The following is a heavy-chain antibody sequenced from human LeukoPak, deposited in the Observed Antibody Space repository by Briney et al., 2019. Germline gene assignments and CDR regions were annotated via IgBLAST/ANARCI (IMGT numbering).Heavy chain of an antibody. D-gene: IGHD3-22*01. CDR3: ARATASDSSGVHLNWFDT. Sequence: GGSLRLSCVGSGFSFDDFAMHWVRQVPGKGLEWVSGLTWNSGTFGYADSVKGRFTISRDNAKNSLFLEMSGLRGEDTAFYYCARATASDSSGVHLNWFDTWGQGTRVTVPS. CDR2: LTWNSGTF. CDR1: GFSFDDFA. V-gene: IGHV3-9*01. J-gene: IGHJ5*02.